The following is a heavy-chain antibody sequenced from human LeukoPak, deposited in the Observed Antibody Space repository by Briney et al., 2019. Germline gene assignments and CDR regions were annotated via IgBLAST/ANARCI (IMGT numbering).Heavy chain of an antibody. J-gene: IGHJ4*02. CDR2: IIPILGIA. D-gene: IGHD3-9*01. V-gene: IGHV1-69*04. CDR1: GGTFSSYA. CDR3: ARAASYDILTGYSIDY. Sequence: SVKVSCKASGGTFSSYAISWVRQAPGQGLEWRGRIIPILGIANYAQKFQGRGTITADKSTSTAYMELSSLRSEDTAVYYCARAASYDILTGYSIDYWGQGTLVTVSS.